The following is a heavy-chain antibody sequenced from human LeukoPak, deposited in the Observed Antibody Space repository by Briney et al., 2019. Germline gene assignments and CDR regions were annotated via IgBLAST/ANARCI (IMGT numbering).Heavy chain of an antibody. CDR3: ERADYLDSSGYFGKFEY. CDR2: IYYSGNT. Sequence: PSQTLSLTCTVSGGSISSGGHYWSWIRQHPGKGLEWIGNIYYSGNTYYNTSLKSRVTLSVDTSKNQFSLKLRSVTAADTAVYYCERADYLDSSGYFGKFEYWGQGTLVTVSS. V-gene: IGHV4-31*03. CDR1: GGSISSGGHY. D-gene: IGHD3-22*01. J-gene: IGHJ4*02.